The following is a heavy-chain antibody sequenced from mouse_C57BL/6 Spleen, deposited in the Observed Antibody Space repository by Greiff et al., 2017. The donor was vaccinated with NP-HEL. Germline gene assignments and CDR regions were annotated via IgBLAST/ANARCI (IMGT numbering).Heavy chain of an antibody. D-gene: IGHD2-4*01. CDR2: IDPSDSYT. V-gene: IGHV1-50*01. CDR3: ARWDYGDWYFDG. J-gene: IGHJ1*03. Sequence: QVQLKQPGAELVKPGASVKLSCKASGYTFTSYWMHWVNQRPGQGLEWIGEIDPSDSYTTYHQKFKGKATLTVDTSSSTAYMQRSSQTSEASAVYYCARWDYGDWYFDGWGTGTTVTVSS. CDR1: GYTFTSYW.